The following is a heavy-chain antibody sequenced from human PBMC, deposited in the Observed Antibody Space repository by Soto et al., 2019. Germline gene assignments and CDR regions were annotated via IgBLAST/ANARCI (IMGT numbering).Heavy chain of an antibody. CDR3: AIDVRVGNYYIFDY. Sequence: EVQLVESGGGLVKPGGSLRLSCAASGFTFSSYSMNWVRQAPGKGLEWVSSISSSSSYIYYADSVKGRFTISRDNAKNLLYLQMNSLRAEDTTLSSCAIDVRVGNYYIFDYWGQGTLVTVSS. CDR1: GFTFSSYS. CDR2: ISSSSSYI. D-gene: IGHD3-22*01. V-gene: IGHV3-21*01. J-gene: IGHJ4*02.